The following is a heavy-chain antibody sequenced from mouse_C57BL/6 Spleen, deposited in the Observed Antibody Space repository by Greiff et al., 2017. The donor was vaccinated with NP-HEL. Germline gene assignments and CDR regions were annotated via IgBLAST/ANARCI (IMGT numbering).Heavy chain of an antibody. J-gene: IGHJ4*01. D-gene: IGHD1-1*01. CDR1: GYTFTDYE. CDR2: IDPETGGT. V-gene: IGHV1-15*01. Sequence: QVQLQQSGAELVRPGASVTLSCKASGYTFTDYEMHWVKQTPVHGLEWIGAIDPETGGTAYNQKFKGKAILTADKSSSTAYMELRSLTSEDSAVYYCTRKAITTVGYYYAMDYWGQGTSVTVSS. CDR3: TRKAITTVGYYYAMDY.